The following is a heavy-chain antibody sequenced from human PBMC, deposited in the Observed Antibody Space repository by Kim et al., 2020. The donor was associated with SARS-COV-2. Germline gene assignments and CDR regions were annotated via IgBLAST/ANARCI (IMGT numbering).Heavy chain of an antibody. D-gene: IGHD5-18*01. J-gene: IGHJ6*02. CDR1: GGSISSYY. CDR2: IYYSGST. V-gene: IGHV4-59*13. CDR3: ARDRLDTAMVGVWYYYGMDV. Sequence: SETLSLTCTVSGGSISSYYWSWIRQPPGKGLEWIGYIYYSGSTNYNPSLKSRVTISVDTSKNQFSLKLSSVTAADTAVYYCARDRLDTAMVGVWYYYGMDVWGQGTTVTVSS.